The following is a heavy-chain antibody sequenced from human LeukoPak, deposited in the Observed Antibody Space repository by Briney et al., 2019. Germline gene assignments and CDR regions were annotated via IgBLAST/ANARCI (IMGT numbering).Heavy chain of an antibody. CDR2: NEWDDDK. V-gene: IGHV2-70*01. J-gene: IGHJ4*02. CDR3: ARIKLTAYYVFNY. Sequence: SGPALSNPTPALTLTCTFSGFSRPTSGMWVSWIRQPPGKALEWLAPNEWDDDKYYSTYRKTRHTNSEDTAKNQVVLTMTNMDPVDTATYYCARIKLTAYYVFNYWGQGTLVTVSS. CDR1: GFSRPTSGMW. D-gene: IGHD3-9*01.